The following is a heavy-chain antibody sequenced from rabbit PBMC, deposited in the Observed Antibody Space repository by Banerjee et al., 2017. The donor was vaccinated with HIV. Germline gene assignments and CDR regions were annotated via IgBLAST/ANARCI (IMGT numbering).Heavy chain of an antibody. Sequence: QEQLVESGGGLVQPEGSLTLTCKASGSDISSNAMCWVRQAPGKGLELIACIYSSNGDKWYASWVNGRFTISRSTSLNTVDLKMTSLTVADTATYFCARGDTGSRHSPFNLWGPGTLVTVS. J-gene: IGHJ4*01. CDR2: IYSSNGDK. D-gene: IGHD1-1*01. V-gene: IGHV1S47*01. CDR3: ARGDTGSRHSPFNL. CDR1: GSDISSNA.